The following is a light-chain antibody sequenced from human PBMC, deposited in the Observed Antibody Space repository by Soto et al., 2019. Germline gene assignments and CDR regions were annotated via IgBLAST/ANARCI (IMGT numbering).Light chain of an antibody. J-gene: IGKJ1*01. CDR2: KAS. Sequence: DIQITQSPSTLSGSVGDRVTITCRASQSISTWLAWYQQKPGKVPKLLIFKASSLQSGVPSRFSGSGSGTDFTLTISSLQPDDFATYYCQQYNPSSRTFGQGTKVDIK. V-gene: IGKV1-5*03. CDR1: QSISTW. CDR3: QQYNPSSRT.